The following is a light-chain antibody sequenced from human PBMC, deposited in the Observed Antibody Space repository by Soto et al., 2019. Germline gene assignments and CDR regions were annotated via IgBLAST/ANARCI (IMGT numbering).Light chain of an antibody. Sequence: QSALTQPASLSGSPGQSITISCTGTSIDVGGYNYVSWYQQHPGKAPKLMIYDVSNRPSGVSNRFSGSKSGNTASLTISGLQAEDEADYYCSSYTSSSFYVFGTGTKLTVL. CDR2: DVS. CDR3: SSYTSSSFYV. CDR1: SIDVGGYNY. V-gene: IGLV2-14*01. J-gene: IGLJ1*01.